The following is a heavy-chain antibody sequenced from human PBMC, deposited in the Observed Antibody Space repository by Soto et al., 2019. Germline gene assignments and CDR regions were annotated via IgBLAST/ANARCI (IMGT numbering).Heavy chain of an antibody. V-gene: IGHV3-23*01. CDR3: AKDAYSSSLSNYYYYGMDG. Sequence: PGGSLRLSCAASGFTFSSYAMSWVRQAPGKGLEWVSAISGSGGSTYYADSVKGRFTISRDNSKNTLYLQMNSLRAEDTAVYYCAKDAYSSSLSNYYYYGMDGWGQGTTVTVAS. CDR2: ISGSGGST. J-gene: IGHJ6*02. CDR1: GFTFSSYA. D-gene: IGHD6-13*01.